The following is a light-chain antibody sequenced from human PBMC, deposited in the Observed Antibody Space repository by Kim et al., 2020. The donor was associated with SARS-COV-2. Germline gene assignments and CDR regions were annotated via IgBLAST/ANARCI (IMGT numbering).Light chain of an antibody. Sequence: AIGERVTLSCRASQSVSDNLAWYQQKPGQAPRLLIYGASTRATGIPARFSGSGSGTEFTLTISSLQSEDSAVYYCQQYDDWPPWTFGQGTKVDIK. CDR1: QSVSDN. J-gene: IGKJ1*01. CDR2: GAS. V-gene: IGKV3-15*01. CDR3: QQYDDWPPWT.